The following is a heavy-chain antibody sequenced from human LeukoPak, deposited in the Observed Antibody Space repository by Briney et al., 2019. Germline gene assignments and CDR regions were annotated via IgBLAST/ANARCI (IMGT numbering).Heavy chain of an antibody. D-gene: IGHD3-9*01. V-gene: IGHV4-59*01. Sequence: SETLSLTCTVSGGSLSYYYWTWIRQSPGKGLEWIGQIYYTGRTYYNPSLERRVTISLDTSRIQFSLIMTSVTAADTAMYYCARGGTYNDILSFDPWGQGTLVSVSS. J-gene: IGHJ5*02. CDR1: GGSLSYYY. CDR2: IYYTGRT. CDR3: ARGGTYNDILSFDP.